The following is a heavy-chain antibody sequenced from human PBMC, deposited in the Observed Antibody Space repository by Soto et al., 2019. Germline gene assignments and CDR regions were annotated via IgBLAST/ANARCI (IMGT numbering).Heavy chain of an antibody. D-gene: IGHD2-15*01. CDR3: AKKPTTGSYYFDF. CDR2: ISGSGTGT. J-gene: IGHJ4*02. Sequence: EVQLVESGGGWVQPGGSLRLSCAASGFTFSSYAMNWVRQAPGKGLEWVSAISGSGTGTYYADSVKGRFTISRDSSKNTLYPQMNSLRAEDTAVYYCAKKPTTGSYYFDFWGQGTLVTVSA. V-gene: IGHV3-23*04. CDR1: GFTFSSYA.